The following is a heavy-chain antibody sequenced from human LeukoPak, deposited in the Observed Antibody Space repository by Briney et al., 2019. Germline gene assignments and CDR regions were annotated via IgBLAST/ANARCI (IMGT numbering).Heavy chain of an antibody. D-gene: IGHD3-16*02. CDR2: IPFDGSNK. V-gene: IGHV3-30-3*01. CDR3: ARDHYDYVWGSYRRYYFDY. CDR1: GYSFSNNA. Sequence: GGSLRLSCAASGYSFSNNAMHWVRQAPGKGLEWVAVIPFDGSNKYYADSVKGRFTISRDNSKNTLFLQMNSLRAEDTAVYYCARDHYDYVWGSYRRYYFDYWGQGTLVTVSS. J-gene: IGHJ4*02.